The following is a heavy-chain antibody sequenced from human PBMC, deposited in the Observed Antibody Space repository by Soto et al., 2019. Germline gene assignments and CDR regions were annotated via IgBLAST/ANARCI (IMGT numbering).Heavy chain of an antibody. J-gene: IGHJ5*02. Sequence: ASVKVSCKASGYTFTGYYMHWVRQAPGEGLEWMGWANPNSGGTNYAQKSQGRVTLTRDTSISTASMELSRLRSDHTAVYSCARPLAPVGWFDPWGQGTLVTAAS. CDR1: GYTFTGYY. CDR2: ANPNSGGT. V-gene: IGHV1-2*02. CDR3: ARPLAPVGWFDP.